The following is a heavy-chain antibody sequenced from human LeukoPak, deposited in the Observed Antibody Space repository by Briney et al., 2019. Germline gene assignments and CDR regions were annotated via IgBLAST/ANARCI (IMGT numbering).Heavy chain of an antibody. Sequence: PGGSLRLSCAASGFTFSSYAMHWVRQAPGKGLESVAVISYDGSNKYYADSVKGRFTISRDNSKNKLYLQMNSLRAEDTAVYYCARDRAPSGSYYYYYGMDVWGQGTTVTVSS. D-gene: IGHD1-26*01. CDR2: ISYDGSNK. J-gene: IGHJ6*02. CDR1: GFTFSSYA. CDR3: ARDRAPSGSYYYYYGMDV. V-gene: IGHV3-30*04.